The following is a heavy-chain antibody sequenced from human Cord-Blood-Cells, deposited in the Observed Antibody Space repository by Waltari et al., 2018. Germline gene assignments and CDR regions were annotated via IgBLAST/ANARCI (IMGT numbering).Heavy chain of an antibody. CDR2: ISYDGSNK. Sequence: VQLVESGGGVVQPGGSLRLSWAASGFTFSSSAFHWVRQAPGKGLEWVAVISYDGSNKYYADSVKGRFTISRDNSKNTLYLQMNSLRAEDTAVYYCARGGGAGRFDYWGQGTLVTVSS. CDR3: ARGGGAGRFDY. V-gene: IGHV3-30-3*01. D-gene: IGHD6-19*01. J-gene: IGHJ4*02. CDR1: GFTFSSSA.